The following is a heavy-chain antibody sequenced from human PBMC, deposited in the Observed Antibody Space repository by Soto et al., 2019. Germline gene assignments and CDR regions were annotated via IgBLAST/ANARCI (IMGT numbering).Heavy chain of an antibody. Sequence: SETLSLTCTVSGGSLVSGSYYWSWIRQPPGKALEWIGHMFYSGSSNYNPSLKTRVSISVDTSKGQFSLQLRSLTAADSAVYYCARDGRGPAYYYYGMALWGQGTTVTVSS. CDR3: ARDGRGPAYYYYGMAL. CDR1: GGSLVSGSYY. CDR2: MFYSGSS. V-gene: IGHV4-61*01. J-gene: IGHJ6*02. D-gene: IGHD2-2*01.